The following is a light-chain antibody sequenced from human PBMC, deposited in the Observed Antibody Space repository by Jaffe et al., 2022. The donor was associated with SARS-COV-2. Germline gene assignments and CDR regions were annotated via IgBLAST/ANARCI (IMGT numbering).Light chain of an antibody. CDR2: EVS. J-gene: IGKJ1*01. CDR3: MQGTQWPPT. V-gene: IGKV2-30*02. CDR1: QSLVHSNGHTY. Sequence: DVVMTQSPPSLPVTLGQPASVSCRSSQSLVHSNGHTYLAWFQQRPGQSPRRLIYEVSHRDSGVPDRFSGSGSGTDFTLKISRVEAEDVGVYYCMQGTQWPPTFGQGTKVEIK.